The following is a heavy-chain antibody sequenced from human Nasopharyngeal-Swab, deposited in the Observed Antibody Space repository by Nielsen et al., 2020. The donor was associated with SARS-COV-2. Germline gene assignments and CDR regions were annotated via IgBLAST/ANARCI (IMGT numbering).Heavy chain of an antibody. CDR3: ASCSRGWLDGYNNFDY. Sequence: RQALGKGLEWIGYIYYSGSTYYNPSLKSRVTISVDTSKNQFSLKLSSVTAADTAVYYCASCSRGWLDGYNNFDYWGQGTLVTVSS. CDR2: IYYSGST. D-gene: IGHD5-24*01. J-gene: IGHJ4*02. V-gene: IGHV4-30-4*01.